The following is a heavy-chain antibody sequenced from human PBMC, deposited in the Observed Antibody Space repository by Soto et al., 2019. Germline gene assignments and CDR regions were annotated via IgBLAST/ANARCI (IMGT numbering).Heavy chain of an antibody. CDR1: GGAISNYH. V-gene: IGHV4-59*01. Sequence: PSETLSLTCSVSGGAISNYHWSWIRQPPGKGLEWIGYIYYSGSTFYNPSLESRVTIAVDTSKNQFSLKLRSVTTADTAVYYCAGDYGSGSYRFDFWGQGTLVTVSS. CDR2: IYYSGST. CDR3: AGDYGSGSYRFDF. J-gene: IGHJ4*02. D-gene: IGHD3-10*01.